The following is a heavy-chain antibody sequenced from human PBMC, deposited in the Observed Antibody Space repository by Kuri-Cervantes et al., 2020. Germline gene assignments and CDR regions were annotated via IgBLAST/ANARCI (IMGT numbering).Heavy chain of an antibody. Sequence: SETLSLTCTVSGGSISSSSYYWGWTRQPPGKGLEWIGSIYYSGSTYYNPSLKSRVTISVDTSKNQLSLKLSSVTAADTAVYYCARVPYDSSGYYRNYWYFDLWGRGTLVTVSS. CDR2: IYYSGST. CDR1: GGSISSSSYY. J-gene: IGHJ2*01. V-gene: IGHV4-39*07. CDR3: ARVPYDSSGYYRNYWYFDL. D-gene: IGHD3-22*01.